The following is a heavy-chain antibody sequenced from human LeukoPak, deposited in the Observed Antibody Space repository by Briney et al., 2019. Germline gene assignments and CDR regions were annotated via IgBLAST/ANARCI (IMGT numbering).Heavy chain of an antibody. D-gene: IGHD3-3*01. CDR1: GFTVTSSY. CDR2: IYSGGNT. J-gene: IGHJ4*02. Sequence: GGSLRLSCAASGFTVTSSYMTLVRQAPGKGLEWVSVIYSGGNTYYADSVKGRFTISRDNSKKTLYLQMNSLRAEDTAIYYCAKDLTLFGVGSAFDHWGQGTLVTVSS. V-gene: IGHV3-66*01. CDR3: AKDLTLFGVGSAFDH.